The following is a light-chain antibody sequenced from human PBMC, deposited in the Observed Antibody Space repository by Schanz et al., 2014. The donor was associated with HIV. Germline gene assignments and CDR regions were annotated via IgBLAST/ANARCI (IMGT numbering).Light chain of an antibody. J-gene: IGLJ7*01. Sequence: QSALTQPPSVSGSPGQSVTISCTGTSSDVGSYNRVSWYQQPPGTAPKLMIYEVSNRPSGVPDRFSGSKSGTSASLAISGLQSEDEADYYCAAWDDSLNSAAFGGGTQLTVL. CDR3: AAWDDSLNSAA. V-gene: IGLV2-18*01. CDR1: SSDVGSYNR. CDR2: EVS.